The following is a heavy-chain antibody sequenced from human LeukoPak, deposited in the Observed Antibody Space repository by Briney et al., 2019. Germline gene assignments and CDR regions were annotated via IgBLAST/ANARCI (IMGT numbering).Heavy chain of an antibody. D-gene: IGHD2-15*01. CDR3: ARDVAGYDRPIDY. CDR1: GFTFGEYA. Sequence: PGGSLRLSCGAFGFTFGEYAMNWVRQAPGRGLDWVSSIGGGGVQTYYADSVKGRFTISRDNSKNMLYLQMNNLTTEDTALYYCARDVAGYDRPIDYWGQGTPVTVSS. V-gene: IGHV3-23*01. J-gene: IGHJ4*02. CDR2: IGGGGVQT.